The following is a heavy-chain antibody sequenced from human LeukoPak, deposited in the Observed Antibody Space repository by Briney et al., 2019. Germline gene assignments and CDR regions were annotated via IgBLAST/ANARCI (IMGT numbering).Heavy chain of an antibody. D-gene: IGHD2-15*01. J-gene: IGHJ5*02. CDR3: ARAIGTLTGYCSGGSCLGFDP. CDR1: GYTFTSYD. CDR2: ISAYNGNT. Sequence: ASVKVSCKASGYTFTSYDISWVRQAPGQGLEGMGWISAYNGNTNYAQKLQGRVTMTTDTSTSTAYMELRSLRSDDTAVYYCARAIGTLTGYCSGGSCLGFDPWGQGTLVTVSS. V-gene: IGHV1-18*01.